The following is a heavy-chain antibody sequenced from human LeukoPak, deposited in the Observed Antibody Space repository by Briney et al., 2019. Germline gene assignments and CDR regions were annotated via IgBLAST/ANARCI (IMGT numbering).Heavy chain of an antibody. CDR2: ISWDGGST. V-gene: IGHV3-43D*03. J-gene: IGHJ6*02. CDR3: ANGTYGMDV. CDR1: GFTFDDYA. Sequence: GGSLRLSCAASGFTFDDYAMHWVRQAPGKGLEWVSLISWDGGSTYYADSVKGRFTISRDNSKNSLYLQMNSLRAEDTALYYCANGTYGMDVWGQGTTVTVSS.